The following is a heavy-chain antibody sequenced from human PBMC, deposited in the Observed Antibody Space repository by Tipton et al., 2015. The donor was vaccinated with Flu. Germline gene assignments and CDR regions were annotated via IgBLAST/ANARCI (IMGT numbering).Heavy chain of an antibody. D-gene: IGHD6-19*01. V-gene: IGHV4-39*07. CDR3: ARSSRGWYRAMFD. CDR1: GDSISSNYYY. Sequence: TLSLTCTVPGDSISSNYYYWGWIRQPPGKGLEWIGSISYSGSSYHNPSLKSRITVSVDTSKNQFSLILSSVTAADTAVYYCARSSRGWYRAMFDWGQGTLVTVSS. CDR2: ISYSGSS. J-gene: IGHJ4*02.